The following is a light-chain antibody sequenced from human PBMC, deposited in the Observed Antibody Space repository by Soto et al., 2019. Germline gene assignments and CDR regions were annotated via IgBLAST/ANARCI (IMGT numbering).Light chain of an antibody. CDR1: SSDVGGYNY. CDR3: SSYTSSSTLYV. V-gene: IGLV2-14*01. CDR2: EVS. Sequence: QSALTQPASVSGSPGQSITISCTGTSSDVGGYNYVSWYQQHPGKAPKLMIFEVSSRPSGVSYRFSGSKSGNTASLTISGLQAGDEADYYCSSYTSSSTLYVFGSGTKVTVL. J-gene: IGLJ1*01.